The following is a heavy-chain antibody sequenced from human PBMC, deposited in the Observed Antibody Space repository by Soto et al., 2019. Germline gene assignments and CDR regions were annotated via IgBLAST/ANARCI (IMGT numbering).Heavy chain of an antibody. CDR3: ARDIVVVPPARGYYGMDV. Sequence: SVKVSCKASGGTFSSYAISWVRQAPGQGLEWMGGVIPIFGTANYAQKFQGRVTITADKSTSTAYMELSSLRSEDTAVYYCARDIVVVPPARGYYGMDVWGQGTTVTVSS. J-gene: IGHJ6*02. V-gene: IGHV1-69*06. CDR1: GGTFSSYA. CDR2: VIPIFGTA. D-gene: IGHD2-2*01.